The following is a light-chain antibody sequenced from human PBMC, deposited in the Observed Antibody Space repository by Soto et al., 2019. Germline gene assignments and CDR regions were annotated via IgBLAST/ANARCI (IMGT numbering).Light chain of an antibody. J-gene: IGLJ1*01. CDR3: GSWDSSLRAYV. CDR2: DDN. CDR1: SSNIGGNS. V-gene: IGLV1-51*01. Sequence: QSVMTQPPSVSAAPGQKVTISCSGSSSNIGGNSVSWYQQLPGTAPKLLIYDDNKRPSGIPDRFSGSKSGTSATLGITGFQTGDEADYYCGSWDSSLRAYVFVTGTKLTVL.